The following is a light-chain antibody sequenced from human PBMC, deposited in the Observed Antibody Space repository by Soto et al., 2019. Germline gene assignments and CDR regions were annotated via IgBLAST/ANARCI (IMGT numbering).Light chain of an antibody. CDR1: QSVSSNY. CDR2: GAS. J-gene: IGKJ5*01. CDR3: QHYHNSIT. V-gene: IGKV3-20*01. Sequence: EIVLTQSPDTLSLSPGESATLSCRASQSVSSNYLAWYQQKPGQAPRLLIYGASSRATGVPDRFSGSGSGTAFPSSISSMAPQDFGEFYCQHYHNSITFGQ.